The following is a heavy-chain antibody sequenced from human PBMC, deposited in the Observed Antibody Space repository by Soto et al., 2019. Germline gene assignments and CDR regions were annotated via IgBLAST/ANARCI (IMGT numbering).Heavy chain of an antibody. J-gene: IGHJ3*02. V-gene: IGHV3-7*01. CDR1: GFTFRSYW. CDR3: AIEKVGAASVHVFDI. CDR2: IKQDGGEK. Sequence: PVGSQILSCAASGFTFRSYWMSWVRQAPGKGLEWVANIKQDGGEKYYVDSVKGRFTISRDNAKNSLYLQMNNLRAEDTALYYCAIEKVGAASVHVFDIWGQGTMVTVSS. D-gene: IGHD1-26*01.